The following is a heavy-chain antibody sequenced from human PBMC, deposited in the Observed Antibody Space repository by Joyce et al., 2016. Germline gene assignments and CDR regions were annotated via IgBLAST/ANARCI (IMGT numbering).Heavy chain of an antibody. Sequence: EVQLVESGGGLVQPGGSLRLSGTASGFTFSTHSINWVRQAPGKGLVWIAYISGDSRAIFYADSVRGRFAISRDNAKNSLYLQMNSLRDEDTAVYYCARAGNIANGFDIWGQGTMVAVSS. CDR3: ARAGNIANGFDI. J-gene: IGHJ3*02. V-gene: IGHV3-48*02. D-gene: IGHD2/OR15-2a*01. CDR1: GFTFSTHS. CDR2: ISGDSRAI.